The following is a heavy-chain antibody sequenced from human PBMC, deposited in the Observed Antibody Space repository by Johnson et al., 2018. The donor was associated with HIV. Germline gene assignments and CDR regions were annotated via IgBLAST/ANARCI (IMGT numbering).Heavy chain of an antibody. CDR3: ASGGNHYDSSGYHNAFDI. CDR1: GFTSSDYY. D-gene: IGHD3-22*01. CDR2: ISSSGSTM. Sequence: QVQLVESGGGLVKPGGSLRLSCAASGFTSSDYYMSWIRQAPGKGLEWVSYISSSGSTMHFADSVKGRFTISRDNAKNSLYLQMNSLRVEETAVYYCASGGNHYDSSGYHNAFDIWGQGTMVTVSS. V-gene: IGHV3-11*04. J-gene: IGHJ3*02.